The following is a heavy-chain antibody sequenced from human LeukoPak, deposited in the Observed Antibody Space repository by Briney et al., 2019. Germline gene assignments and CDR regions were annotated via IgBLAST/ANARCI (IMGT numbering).Heavy chain of an antibody. J-gene: IGHJ6*03. CDR2: IYYSGST. Sequence: SETLSLTCTVSGRSISSRSYYWGWIRQPPGKGLERIGNIYYSGSTYCNPSLKSRVTISVDTSKNQFSLKLSAVTAADTAVYYCASVRRGFGESSKYYSYYYMDVWGNGTTVTISS. V-gene: IGHV4-39*01. D-gene: IGHD3-10*01. CDR3: ASVRRGFGESSKYYSYYYMDV. CDR1: GRSISSRSYY.